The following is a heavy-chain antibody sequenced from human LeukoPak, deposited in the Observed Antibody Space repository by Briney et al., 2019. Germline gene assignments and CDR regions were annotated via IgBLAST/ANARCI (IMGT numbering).Heavy chain of an antibody. D-gene: IGHD6-19*01. V-gene: IGHV3-23*01. J-gene: IGHJ4*02. CDR3: AKYSSGWSIDY. Sequence: GGSLRLSCAASAFTFSSYWMSWVRQAPGKGLEWVSTISGSGGSTYYADSVKGRFTISRDNSKNTLYLQMNSLRAEDTAVFYCAKYSSGWSIDYWGQGTLVTVSS. CDR1: AFTFSSYW. CDR2: ISGSGGST.